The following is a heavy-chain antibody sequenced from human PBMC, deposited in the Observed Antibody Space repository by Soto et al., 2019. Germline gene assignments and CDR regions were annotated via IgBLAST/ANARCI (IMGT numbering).Heavy chain of an antibody. Sequence: EMHLVDSGGGLVKPGGSLRLSCAASGFTFSHAWMSWVRQAPGKGLEWVGRIKSRADGGTKDYGAPVRGRFTISRDDSENMLYLQMNSLKTEDTAVYYCARESSSGRRDRIDYWGQGTLVTVSS. D-gene: IGHD6-19*01. CDR3: ARESSSGRRDRIDY. V-gene: IGHV3-15*01. CDR1: GFTFSHAW. J-gene: IGHJ4*02. CDR2: IKSRADGGTK.